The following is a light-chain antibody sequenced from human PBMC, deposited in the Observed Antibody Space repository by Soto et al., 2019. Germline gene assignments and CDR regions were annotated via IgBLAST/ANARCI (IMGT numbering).Light chain of an antibody. Sequence: EIVMTQSPATLSVSPGERATLSCRASQSVTSNLAWYQQKPGQPPRRLIYGASTRATGIPARFSGSGSRTEFTLTISSLQSEDFAVYYCQQYNNWPLTFGGGTKVEIK. CDR3: QQYNNWPLT. CDR2: GAS. CDR1: QSVTSN. V-gene: IGKV3-15*01. J-gene: IGKJ4*01.